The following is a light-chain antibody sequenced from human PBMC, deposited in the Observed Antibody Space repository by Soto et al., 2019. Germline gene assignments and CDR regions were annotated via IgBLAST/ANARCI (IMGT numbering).Light chain of an antibody. J-gene: IGLJ2*01. CDR1: GSDIAVYDF. CDR2: EVY. Sequence: QSVLTQPPPASGSPGQSVTISCAGTGSDIAVYDFVSWYQQHPDKAPKLIIYEVYKRPSGVPDRFSASKSGNTASLTVSGLQAEDEADYYCSSFAGDNTLVFGGGTKVTVL. V-gene: IGLV2-8*01. CDR3: SSFAGDNTLV.